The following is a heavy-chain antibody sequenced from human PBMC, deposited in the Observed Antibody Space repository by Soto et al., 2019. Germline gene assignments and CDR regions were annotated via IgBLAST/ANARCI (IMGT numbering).Heavy chain of an antibody. J-gene: IGHJ3*01. V-gene: IGHV3-48*02. CDR2: ISVGGGSM. CDR3: VRDDKWAFDV. CDR1: GFTFSRYA. Sequence: EVQLVESGGGLVQPRRSLRISCAASGFTFSRYAMNWVRQAPGKGLEWVSYISVGGGSMFYADSVKGLFTISRDDAQNSVYLQMNTLSDEDTALYYCVRDDKWAFDVWGQGTMVIVSS. D-gene: IGHD1-26*01.